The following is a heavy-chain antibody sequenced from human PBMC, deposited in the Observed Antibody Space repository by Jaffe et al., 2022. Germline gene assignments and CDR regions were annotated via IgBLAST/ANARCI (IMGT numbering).Heavy chain of an antibody. V-gene: IGHV3-30*02. CDR3: TKDLPGYRTTC. CDR1: GFTFSSCG. CDR2: IRFDGSNK. Sequence: QVQLVESGGGVVQPGGSLRLSCAASGFTFSSCGMYWVRQAPGKGLEWVAFIRFDGSNKHYADSVKGRFTISRDNSNNTMYLQMNSLRPEDTAVYYCTKDLPGYRTTCWGQGTLVTVSS. J-gene: IGHJ4*02. D-gene: IGHD6-13*01.